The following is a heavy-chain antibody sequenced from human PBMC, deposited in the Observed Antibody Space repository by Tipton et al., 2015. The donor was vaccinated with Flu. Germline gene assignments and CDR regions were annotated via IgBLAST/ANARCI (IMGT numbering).Heavy chain of an antibody. CDR3: AREGEVGRSSSSYYYYGMDV. V-gene: IGHV4-31*02. CDR1: YGSISSGDYY. J-gene: IGHJ6*02. Sequence: LRLSCTVSYGSISSGDYYWSWIRQHPGKGLQWIGYIYYSGSTYYNPSLKSRVAISVDTSKNQFSLKLSSVTAADTAVYYCAREGEVGRSSSSYYYYGMDVWGQGTTVTVSS. CDR2: IYYSGST. D-gene: IGHD6-6*01.